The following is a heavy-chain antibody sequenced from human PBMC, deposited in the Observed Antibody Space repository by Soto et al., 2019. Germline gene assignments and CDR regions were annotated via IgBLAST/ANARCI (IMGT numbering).Heavy chain of an antibody. D-gene: IGHD3-10*01. CDR2: INPFDGSR. CDR1: WYIFTIYY. V-gene: IGHV1-46*03. Sequence: GASVEGSCKASWYIFTIYYIHLVGQGPGQGLEWMGWINPFDGSRMFAQSFQGRVTMTRDTSTSTVYMEVSSLRSEDTAVYYCSRVDPGETSPFDHWGQGTLVTVSS. CDR3: SRVDPGETSPFDH. J-gene: IGHJ4*02.